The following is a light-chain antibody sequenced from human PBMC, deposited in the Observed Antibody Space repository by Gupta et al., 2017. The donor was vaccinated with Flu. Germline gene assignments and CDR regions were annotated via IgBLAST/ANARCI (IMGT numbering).Light chain of an antibody. CDR3: QQSYSTPYT. V-gene: IGKV1-39*01. CDR1: QSISSY. CDR2: AAS. Sequence: GDRVTITCRASQSISSYLNWYQQKPGKAPKLLIYAASSLQSGVPSRFSGSGSGTDFTLTISSLHPEDFATYYCQQSYSTPYTFGQGTKLEIK. J-gene: IGKJ2*01.